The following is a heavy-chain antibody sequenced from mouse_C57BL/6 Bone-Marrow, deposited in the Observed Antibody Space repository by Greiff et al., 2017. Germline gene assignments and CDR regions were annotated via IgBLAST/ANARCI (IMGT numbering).Heavy chain of an antibody. CDR3: ARQNYDDYDMDY. D-gene: IGHD2-3*01. V-gene: IGHV5-12*01. CDR1: GFTFSDYY. CDR2: ISNGGGST. J-gene: IGHJ2*02. Sequence: EVQGVESGGGLVQPGGSLKLSCAASGFTFSDYYMYWVRQTPEKRLEWVAYISNGGGSTYYPDTVKGRFTISRDNAKNTLYLQMSRLKSEDTAMEYCARQNYDDYDMDYWGQGTSLTVSS.